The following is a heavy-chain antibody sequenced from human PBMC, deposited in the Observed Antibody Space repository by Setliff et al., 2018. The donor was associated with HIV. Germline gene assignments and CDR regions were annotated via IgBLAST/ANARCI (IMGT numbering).Heavy chain of an antibody. CDR3: ARLNYYDSSGYFQH. D-gene: IGHD3-22*01. CDR1: GGSISSSY. J-gene: IGHJ1*01. Sequence: SETLSLTCTVSGGSISSSYWSWIRQPPGKGLEWIGYIYYSGSTNYNPSLKSRVTISVDTSKNQFSLKLSSVTAADTAVYYCARLNYYDSSGYFQHWGQGTLVTVS. V-gene: IGHV4-59*01. CDR2: IYYSGST.